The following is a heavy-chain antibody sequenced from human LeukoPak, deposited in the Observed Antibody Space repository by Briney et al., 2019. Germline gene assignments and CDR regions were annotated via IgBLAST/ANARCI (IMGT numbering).Heavy chain of an antibody. CDR3: VTYYFDSSGPKKNY. CDR1: GGSFSGYY. J-gene: IGHJ4*02. V-gene: IGHV4-34*01. Sequence: PSETLSLTCAVYGGSFSGYYWSWIRQPPGKGLEWIGEINHSGSTNYNPSLKSRVTISVDTSKNRFSLKLSSVTAADTAVYYCVTYYFDSSGPKKNYWGQGTLVTVSS. D-gene: IGHD3-22*01. CDR2: INHSGST.